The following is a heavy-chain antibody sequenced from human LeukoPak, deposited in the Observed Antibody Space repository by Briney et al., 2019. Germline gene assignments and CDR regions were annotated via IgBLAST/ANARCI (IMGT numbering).Heavy chain of an antibody. CDR1: GFTFSRNA. D-gene: IGHD3-10*01. CDR2: ISYDGGIT. Sequence: GGSLRLSCAAPGFTFSRNAMPSVRQAPGKGLEWEAVISYDGGITYYADSVKGRFTISRDNSKNSLFLQLNSLRAEDTAVYYCARDSTYYYDSGSSGPHYFDYWGQGTLVTVSS. J-gene: IGHJ4*02. V-gene: IGHV3-30*01. CDR3: ARDSTYYYDSGSSGPHYFDY.